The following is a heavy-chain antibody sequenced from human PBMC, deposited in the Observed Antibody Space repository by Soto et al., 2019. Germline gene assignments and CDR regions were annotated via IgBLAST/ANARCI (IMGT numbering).Heavy chain of an antibody. CDR3: ARDGRTGNYITKHAFDI. CDR1: GGSISSDNYY. V-gene: IGHV4-30-4*01. J-gene: IGHJ3*02. CDR2: IYYSGTT. Sequence: QVQLQESGPGLVKPSQTLSLTCTVSGGSISSDNYYWSWIRQPPGKGLEWIGYIYYSGTTYYNPSLKSRVTISVDTSKNQFSLGLSSMTAADTAVYYCARDGRTGNYITKHAFDIWGQGTMVTVSS. D-gene: IGHD1-7*01.